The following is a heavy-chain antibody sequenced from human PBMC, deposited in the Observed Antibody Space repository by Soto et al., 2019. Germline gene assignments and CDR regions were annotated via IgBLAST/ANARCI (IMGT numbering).Heavy chain of an antibody. Sequence: GGSLRLSCAASAFTFRGSAMHVVRQASEKGLEWVGRIRSKANSYATAYAASVKGRFTISRDDSKNTAYLQMNSLKTEDPAVYYCTRDSGLRYDFWSGYSSRNNWFDPWGQGTLVTVSS. CDR3: TRDSGLRYDFWSGYSSRNNWFDP. CDR2: IRSKANSYAT. D-gene: IGHD3-3*01. J-gene: IGHJ5*02. V-gene: IGHV3-73*01. CDR1: AFTFRGSA.